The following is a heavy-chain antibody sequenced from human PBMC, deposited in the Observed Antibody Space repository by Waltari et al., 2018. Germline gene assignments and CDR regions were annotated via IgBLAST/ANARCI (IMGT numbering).Heavy chain of an antibody. V-gene: IGHV3-7*01. Sequence: EVQLVESGGGLVQPGGYLRLSCAASGFTFGSYWMSWVGQAPGKGLEWVANIKQDGSEKYYVDSVKGRFTISRDNAKNSLYLQMNSLRAEDTAVYYRARDPRYCTNGVCYGYWGQGTLVTVSS. D-gene: IGHD2-8*01. CDR1: GFTFGSYW. CDR3: ARDPRYCTNGVCYGY. J-gene: IGHJ4*02. CDR2: IKQDGSEK.